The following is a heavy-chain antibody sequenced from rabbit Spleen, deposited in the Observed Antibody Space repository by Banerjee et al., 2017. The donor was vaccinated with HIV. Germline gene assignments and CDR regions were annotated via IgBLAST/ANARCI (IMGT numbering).Heavy chain of an antibody. V-gene: IGHV1S40*01. CDR2: IVDGSSGNT. CDR3: ARDLDGVIGWNFGW. CDR1: GFSFSNYW. Sequence: QSLEESGGDLVKPGASLTLTCKASGFSFSNYWVCWVRQTPGKGLEWIGCIVDGSSGNTYYASWAKGRFTISKTSSTTVTLQMTSLTAADTATYFCARDLDGVIGWNFGWWGPGTLVTVS. D-gene: IGHD4-1*01. J-gene: IGHJ4*01.